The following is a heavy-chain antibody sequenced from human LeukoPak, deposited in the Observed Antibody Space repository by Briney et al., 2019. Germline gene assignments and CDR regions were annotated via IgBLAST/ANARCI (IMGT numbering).Heavy chain of an antibody. CDR2: ISSSSSYI. Sequence: GGSLRLSCAASGFTFNTYSMNWVRQAPGKGLEWVSSISSSSSYIDYADSGKGRFTISRDNAKNSLYLQMNSLRAEDTAVYYCARAGVIGYCSSTSCYGVWAGMDVWGQGTTVTVSS. J-gene: IGHJ6*02. D-gene: IGHD2-2*01. V-gene: IGHV3-21*01. CDR3: ARAGVIGYCSSTSCYGVWAGMDV. CDR1: GFTFNTYS.